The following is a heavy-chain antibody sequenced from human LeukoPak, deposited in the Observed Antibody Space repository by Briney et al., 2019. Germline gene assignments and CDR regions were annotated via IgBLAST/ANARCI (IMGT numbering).Heavy chain of an antibody. Sequence: SETLSLTCTVSGGSISNSSSYWGWIRQPPGKGLEWIGSIYYSGSTYYNPSLKSRVTISVDTSKNQFSLKLSSVTAADTAVYYCARHPHHKIVVVVFDYWGQGTLVTVSS. CDR1: GGSISNSSSY. D-gene: IGHD3-22*01. CDR3: ARHPHHKIVVVVFDY. V-gene: IGHV4-39*01. J-gene: IGHJ4*02. CDR2: IYYSGST.